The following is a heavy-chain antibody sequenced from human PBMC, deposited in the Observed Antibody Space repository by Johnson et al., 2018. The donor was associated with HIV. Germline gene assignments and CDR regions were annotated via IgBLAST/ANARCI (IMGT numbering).Heavy chain of an antibody. CDR1: GFTFSSYA. D-gene: IGHD2-2*01. CDR3: SREVYQMTAFDI. J-gene: IGHJ3*02. CDR2: ISYDGSNK. Sequence: QVHLVESGGGVVQPGRSLRLSCAASGFTFSSYAMHWVRQAPGKGLEWVAVISYDGSNKYYADSVKGRFTISRDNSKNTLYLQINSLKTDDTGVYYCSREVYQMTAFDIWGQGTVVTVSS. V-gene: IGHV3-30-3*01.